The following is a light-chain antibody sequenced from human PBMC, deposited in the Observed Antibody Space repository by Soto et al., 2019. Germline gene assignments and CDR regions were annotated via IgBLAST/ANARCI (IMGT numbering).Light chain of an antibody. CDR1: SGDAGGYNY. Sequence: QSALTQPASVSGCPGQSITISCTGTSGDAGGYNYVSWYQQHSGKAPKLMIYDVSNRPSGVSNRFSGSKSGNTASLTISGLQAEDEADYYCSSYTSSSTLGVFGGGTKLTVL. J-gene: IGLJ3*02. CDR3: SSYTSSSTLGV. CDR2: DVS. V-gene: IGLV2-14*03.